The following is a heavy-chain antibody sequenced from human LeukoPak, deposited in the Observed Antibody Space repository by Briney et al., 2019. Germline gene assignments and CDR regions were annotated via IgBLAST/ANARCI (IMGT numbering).Heavy chain of an antibody. D-gene: IGHD1-26*01. J-gene: IGHJ6*03. CDR2: VTGNGGTT. Sequence: PGGSLRLSCAASGFSFITYAMIWVRQTPGQGLEWVSIVTGNGGTTYYADSVTGRFTISRDNSKNTLYLQMNSLRVEDTAIYYCAKDRRLQLPYYKDVWGKGTRVTVSS. CDR3: AKDRRLQLPYYKDV. CDR1: GFSFITYA. V-gene: IGHV3-23*01.